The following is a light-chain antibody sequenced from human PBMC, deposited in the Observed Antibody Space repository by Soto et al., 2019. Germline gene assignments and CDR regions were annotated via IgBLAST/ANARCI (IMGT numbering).Light chain of an antibody. CDR1: SSDIGGYNY. CDR3: SSYTSSSTLV. J-gene: IGLJ1*01. CDR2: EVS. V-gene: IGLV2-14*01. Sequence: QSVLTQPASVSGSPGQSITISCTGTSSDIGGYNYVSWYQQHPGKVPKLMIYEVSYRPSGVSNRFSGSKSGNTASLTISGLQAEDEADYYCSSYTSSSTLVFGPGTKLTVL.